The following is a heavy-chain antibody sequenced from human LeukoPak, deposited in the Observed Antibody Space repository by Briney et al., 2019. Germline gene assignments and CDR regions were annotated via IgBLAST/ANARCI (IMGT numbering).Heavy chain of an antibody. CDR2: ISGSDSTI. Sequence: PGGSLRLSCAASGFTFSSYGMSWVRQAPGKGLEWVSYISGSDSTIFYADSVKGRFTISRDNAKKSLYLQMNSLKAEDTAVYYCARVPISSASYFDYWGQGTLVTVSS. D-gene: IGHD3-16*01. CDR1: GFTFSSYG. CDR3: ARVPISSASYFDY. V-gene: IGHV3-48*04. J-gene: IGHJ4*02.